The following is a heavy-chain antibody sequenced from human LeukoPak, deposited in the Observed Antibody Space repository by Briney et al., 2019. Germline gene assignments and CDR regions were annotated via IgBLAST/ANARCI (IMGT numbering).Heavy chain of an antibody. Sequence: GGSLRLSCAASGFTFSSYSMNWVRQAPGKGLEWVSSISSSSSYIYYADSVKGRFTISRDNAKNSLYLQMNSLRAEDTAVYHCAKGYSGYDYAFDFWGQGTMVTVSS. D-gene: IGHD5-12*01. J-gene: IGHJ3*01. CDR2: ISSSSSYI. V-gene: IGHV3-21*01. CDR1: GFTFSSYS. CDR3: AKGYSGYDYAFDF.